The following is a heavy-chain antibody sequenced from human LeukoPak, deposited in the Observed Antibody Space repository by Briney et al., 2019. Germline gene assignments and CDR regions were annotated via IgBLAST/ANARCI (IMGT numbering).Heavy chain of an antibody. D-gene: IGHD6-13*01. Sequence: GGSLRLSCAASGFTFSSYWMHWVRQAPGKGLVWVARINTDGSITSYADSVKGRFTISRHNTKNTMYLPMNSLRAEDTAVYYCAKGGSSHFDYWGQGTLVTVSS. CDR1: GFTFSSYW. J-gene: IGHJ4*02. CDR3: AKGGSSHFDY. CDR2: INTDGSIT. V-gene: IGHV3-74*01.